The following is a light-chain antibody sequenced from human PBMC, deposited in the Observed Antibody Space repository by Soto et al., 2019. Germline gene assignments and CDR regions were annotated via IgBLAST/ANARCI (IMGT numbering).Light chain of an antibody. J-gene: IGKJ4*01. CDR1: QSISSY. Sequence: DIQMTXSXXSXXAXVXDRVTSTCRASQSISSYLNWYQQKPGKAPKLLIYAASSLQSGVPSRFSGSGSGTDFTLTISSLQPEDFATYYCQQSYSTPLTFGGGTRWIS. CDR3: QQSYSTPLT. CDR2: AAS. V-gene: IGKV1-39*01.